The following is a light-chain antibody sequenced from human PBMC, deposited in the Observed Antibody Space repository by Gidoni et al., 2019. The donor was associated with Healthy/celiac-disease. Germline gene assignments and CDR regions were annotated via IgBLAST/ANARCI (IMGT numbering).Light chain of an antibody. Sequence: SVSGSPGQSVTISCTGTSSDVGGYNYVSWYQQHPGKAPKLMIYDVSKRPSGGPDRCSGSKSGNTASLTISGLQAEDEADYYCCSYAGSYVFGTGTKVTVL. J-gene: IGLJ1*01. CDR2: DVS. V-gene: IGLV2-11*01. CDR3: CSYAGSYV. CDR1: SSDVGGYNY.